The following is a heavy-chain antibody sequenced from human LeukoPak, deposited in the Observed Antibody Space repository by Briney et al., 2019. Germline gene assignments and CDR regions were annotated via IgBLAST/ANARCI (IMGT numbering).Heavy chain of an antibody. CDR2: IIPIFGTA. J-gene: IGHJ4*02. Sequence: SVKVSCKASGGTFSSYAISWVRQAPGQGLEWMGGIIPIFGTANYAQKFQGRVTMTRDTSISTAYMELSRLRSDDTAVYYCARDGVLRYFDWLLEGDYYFDYWGQGTLVTVSS. CDR1: GGTFSSYA. CDR3: ARDGVLRYFDWLLEGDYYFDY. D-gene: IGHD3-9*01. V-gene: IGHV1-69*05.